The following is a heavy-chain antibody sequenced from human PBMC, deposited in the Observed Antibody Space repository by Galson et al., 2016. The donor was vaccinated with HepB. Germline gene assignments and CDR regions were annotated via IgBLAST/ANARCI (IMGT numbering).Heavy chain of an antibody. V-gene: IGHV3-30-3*01. CDR2: ISHDGSNK. CDR1: GFTFSGYV. CDR3: ARDRSSPSMAGWFDP. D-gene: IGHD6-6*01. J-gene: IGHJ5*02. Sequence: SLRLSCAASGFTFSGYVMHWVHQAPGKGLEWVAVISHDGSNKYYADSVKGRFTISRDNSKNTLYLQMNSLRAEDTAVYYCARDRSSPSMAGWFDPWGQGTLVTVSS.